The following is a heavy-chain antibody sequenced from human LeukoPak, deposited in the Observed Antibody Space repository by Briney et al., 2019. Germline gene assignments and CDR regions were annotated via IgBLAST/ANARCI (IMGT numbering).Heavy chain of an antibody. Sequence: SGGSLRLSCAASGFPFSNAWMSWVRQAPGKGREWVGRIITKTDGGTTDYIAPVKGRFTISRDDSQNTLYLQMSSLKTEDTAVYYCTTDIRYWGQGTLVTVSS. CDR1: GFPFSNAW. CDR3: TTDIRY. J-gene: IGHJ4*02. CDR2: IITKTDGGTT. V-gene: IGHV3-15*01. D-gene: IGHD2-21*01.